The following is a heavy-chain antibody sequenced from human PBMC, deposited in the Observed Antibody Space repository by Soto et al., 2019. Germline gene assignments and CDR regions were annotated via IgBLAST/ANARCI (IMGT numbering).Heavy chain of an antibody. Sequence: GASVKVSCKASGYTFTSYGISWVRQAPGQGLEWMGWISAYNGNTNYAQKLQGRVTMTTDTSTSTAYMELRSLRSDDTAVYYCVSDGYDSSGYYYYLYWGQGTLVTVSS. CDR3: VSDGYDSSGYYYYLY. D-gene: IGHD3-22*01. J-gene: IGHJ4*02. V-gene: IGHV1-18*01. CDR1: GYTFTSYG. CDR2: ISAYNGNT.